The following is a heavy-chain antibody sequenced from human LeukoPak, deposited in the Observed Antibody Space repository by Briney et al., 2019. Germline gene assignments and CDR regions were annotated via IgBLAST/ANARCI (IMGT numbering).Heavy chain of an antibody. CDR3: ARGVHSGSYGY. D-gene: IGHD1-26*01. CDR2: IYSGGST. CDR1: GFTVSSNY. Sequence: PGGSLRLSCAASGFTVSSNYMSWVRQAPGKGLEGVSVIYSGGSTYYADSVKGRFTISRDNSKNTLYLQMNSLRAEDTAVYYCARGVHSGSYGYWGQGTLVTVSS. J-gene: IGHJ4*02. V-gene: IGHV3-53*01.